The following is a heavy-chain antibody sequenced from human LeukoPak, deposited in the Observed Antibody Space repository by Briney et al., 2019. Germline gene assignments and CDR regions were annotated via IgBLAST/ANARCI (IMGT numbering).Heavy chain of an antibody. D-gene: IGHD3-3*01. Sequence: PGGSLRLSCAASGFAFSTYWMSWVRQAPGKGLEWVANIKQDGSEKYYVDSVKGRFTISRDNAKNSLYLQVNSLRAEDTAVYYCARGPYYDPTINWFDTWGQGTLVIVSS. J-gene: IGHJ5*02. V-gene: IGHV3-7*03. CDR1: GFAFSTYW. CDR3: ARGPYYDPTINWFDT. CDR2: IKQDGSEK.